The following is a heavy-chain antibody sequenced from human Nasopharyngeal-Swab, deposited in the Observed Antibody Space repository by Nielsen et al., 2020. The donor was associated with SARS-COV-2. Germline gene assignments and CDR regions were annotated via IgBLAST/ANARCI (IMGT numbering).Heavy chain of an antibody. Sequence: GESLKISCAAFGFTLSDYAMHWVRQAPGKGLEWVALFSYDESKRYFADSMKGRFSISRDNIKNMLYLQMDSLRADDTAVYYCAKDHFYDSGSYDRLYFDFWGQGTLVTVSS. V-gene: IGHV3-30*18. J-gene: IGHJ4*02. CDR3: AKDHFYDSGSYDRLYFDF. D-gene: IGHD3-10*01. CDR1: GFTLSDYA. CDR2: FSYDESKR.